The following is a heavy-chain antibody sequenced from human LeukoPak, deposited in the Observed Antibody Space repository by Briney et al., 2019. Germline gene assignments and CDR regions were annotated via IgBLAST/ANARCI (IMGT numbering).Heavy chain of an antibody. CDR2: MYYRGST. Sequence: SETLSLTCTVSGGSISSSSYYWGWIRQSPGKGLEWIGSMYYRGSTYYNPSLKSRVTLSVDTPKNQFSLKLSSVTAADTAVYYCARVLRAEGDYSNYFSDYWGQGTPVTVSS. D-gene: IGHD4-11*01. CDR1: GGSISSSSYY. J-gene: IGHJ4*02. V-gene: IGHV4-39*01. CDR3: ARVLRAEGDYSNYFSDY.